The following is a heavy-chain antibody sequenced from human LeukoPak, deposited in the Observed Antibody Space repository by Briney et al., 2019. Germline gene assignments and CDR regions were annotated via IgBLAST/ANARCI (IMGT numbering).Heavy chain of an antibody. CDR3: ARIGYASSTFDY. V-gene: IGHV3-30*03. D-gene: IGHD2-15*01. J-gene: IGHJ4*02. CDR1: GFTFSSYG. CDR2: ISYDGSNK. Sequence: GSLRLSCAASGFTFSSYGMHWVRQAPGKGLEWVAVISYDGSNKYYADSVEGRFTISRDNAKNSVYLEMDSLRAEDTAVYYCARIGYASSTFDYWGQGTLVIVSS.